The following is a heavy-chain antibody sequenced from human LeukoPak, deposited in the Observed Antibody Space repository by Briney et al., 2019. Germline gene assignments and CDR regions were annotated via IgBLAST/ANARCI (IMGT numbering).Heavy chain of an antibody. D-gene: IGHD5-24*01. V-gene: IGHV3-9*01. J-gene: IGHJ4*02. CDR3: AKDGVEMATIPYYFDY. CDR1: GFTFDDYA. Sequence: GGSLRLSCAASGFTFDDYAMHWVRQAPGKGLEWVSGISWNSGSIGYADSVKGRFTISRDNAKNSLYLQMNSLRAEDTALYYCAKDGVEMATIPYYFDYWGQGTLVTVSS. CDR2: ISWNSGSI.